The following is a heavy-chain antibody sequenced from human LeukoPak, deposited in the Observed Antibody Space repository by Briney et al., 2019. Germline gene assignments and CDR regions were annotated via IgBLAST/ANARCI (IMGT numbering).Heavy chain of an antibody. V-gene: IGHV3-7*01. CDR3: ARGSGSYFNKPVDY. D-gene: IGHD3-10*01. CDR2: IKQDGSEK. CDR1: GFTFSSYS. J-gene: IGHJ4*02. Sequence: PGGSLRLSCAASGFTFSSYSMNWVRQAPGKGLEWVANIKQDGSEKYYVDSVKGRFTISRDNAKNSLYLQMNSLRAEDTAVYYCARGSGSYFNKPVDYWGQGTLVTVSS.